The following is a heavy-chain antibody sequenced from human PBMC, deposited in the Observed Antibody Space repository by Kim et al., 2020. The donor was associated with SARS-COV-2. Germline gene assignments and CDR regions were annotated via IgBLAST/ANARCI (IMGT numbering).Heavy chain of an antibody. Sequence: SETLSLTCTVSGGSVSSGSYYWSWIRQPPGKGLEWIGYIYYSGSTNYNPSLKSRVTISVDTSKNQFSLKLSSVTAADTAVYYCARGGDSSGYYYVPVRRVGFDYWGQGTLVTVSS. CDR3: ARGGDSSGYYYVPVRRVGFDY. D-gene: IGHD3-22*01. J-gene: IGHJ4*02. V-gene: IGHV4-61*01. CDR1: GGSVSSGSYY. CDR2: IYYSGST.